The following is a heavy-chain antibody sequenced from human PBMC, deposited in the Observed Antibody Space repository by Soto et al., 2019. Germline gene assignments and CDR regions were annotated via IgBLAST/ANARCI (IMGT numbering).Heavy chain of an antibody. CDR2: MYYSGST. D-gene: IGHD3-16*01. J-gene: IGHJ6*03. CDR3: ARGPYYDLIWNYYYMDV. CDR1: GGSISGHY. V-gene: IGHV4-59*08. Sequence: QVQLQESDPGLVNPSETLSLSCSVSGGSISGHYWSWVRQTPGKGLEWIGYMYYSGSTNYNPSLKSRVTISVDTSKNHFSLRLTSVTAADTAVYYCARGPYYDLIWNYYYMDVWGKGTTVTVSS.